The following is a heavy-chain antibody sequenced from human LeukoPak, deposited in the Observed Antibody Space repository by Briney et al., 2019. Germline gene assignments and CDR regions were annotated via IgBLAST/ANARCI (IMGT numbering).Heavy chain of an antibody. V-gene: IGHV3-11*05. D-gene: IGHD1-26*01. CDR1: GFTFSDYY. CDR3: ARGFGGTYYTDGFDI. CDR2: ISSSGSYT. J-gene: IGHJ3*02. Sequence: GGSLRLSCAASGFTFSDYYMSWIRQAPGKGLEWVSYISSSGSYTNYADSVKGRFTISRDNAKNSLYLQMNNLRAEDTAVYYCARGFGGTYYTDGFDIWGQGTLVTVSS.